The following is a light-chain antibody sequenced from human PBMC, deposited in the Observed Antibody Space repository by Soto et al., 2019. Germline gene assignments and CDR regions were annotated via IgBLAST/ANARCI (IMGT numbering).Light chain of an antibody. CDR3: CSYAGSSTSWV. CDR2: EGS. Sequence: QSALTQPASVSGSPGQSITISCTGTISDVGSYDLVSWYQQHPGKAPKLMIYEGSKRPSGVSSGFSGSKSGNTASLTISGLQAEDEADYYCCSYAGSSTSWVFGGGTKLTVL. J-gene: IGLJ3*02. V-gene: IGLV2-23*01. CDR1: ISDVGSYDL.